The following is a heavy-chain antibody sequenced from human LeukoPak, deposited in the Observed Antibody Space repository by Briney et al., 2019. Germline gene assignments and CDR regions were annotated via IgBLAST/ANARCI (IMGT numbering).Heavy chain of an antibody. CDR1: GGSISSGSYY. V-gene: IGHV4-61*02. CDR3: ARDNANPKNFDY. J-gene: IGHJ4*02. Sequence: SETLSLTCTVSGGSISSGSYYWSWIRQPAGKGLEWIGRIYTSGSTNYIPSLKSRVTISVDTSKNQFSLKLSSVTAADTAVYYCARDNANPKNFDYWGQGTLVTVSS. CDR2: IYTSGST.